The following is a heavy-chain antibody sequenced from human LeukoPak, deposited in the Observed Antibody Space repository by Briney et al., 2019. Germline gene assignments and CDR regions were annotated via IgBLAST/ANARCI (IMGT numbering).Heavy chain of an antibody. CDR1: GFTFSSYG. CDR2: ISYDGSNK. CDR3: AKSGVPAVAVAYYFDY. V-gene: IGHV3-30*18. Sequence: GGSLRLSCAASGFTFSSYGMHWVRQAPGKGLEWVAVISYDGSNKYYADSVKGRFTISRDNSKNTLYLQMNSLRAEDTAVYYCAKSGVPAVAVAYYFDYWGQGTLVTVSS. J-gene: IGHJ4*02. D-gene: IGHD6-19*01.